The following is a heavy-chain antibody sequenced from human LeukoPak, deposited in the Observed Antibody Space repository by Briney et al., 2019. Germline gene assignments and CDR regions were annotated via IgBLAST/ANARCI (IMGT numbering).Heavy chain of an antibody. D-gene: IGHD2-15*01. CDR3: AKDTDVVVPEYFQY. CDR2: ISGSGANT. J-gene: IGHJ1*01. Sequence: QPGGSLRLSCAASGFTFNNYAMSWVRQAPGKGLEWVSGISGSGANTYHADSVKGRFTISRDNSKNTLYLQMNSLRAEDTAVYYCAKDTDVVVPEYFQYWGQGTLVTVSS. V-gene: IGHV3-23*01. CDR1: GFTFNNYA.